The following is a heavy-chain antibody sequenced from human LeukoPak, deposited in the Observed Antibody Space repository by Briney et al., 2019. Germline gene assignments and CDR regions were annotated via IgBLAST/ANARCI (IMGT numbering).Heavy chain of an antibody. CDR2: INPNSGGT. CDR1: GYTFTGYY. Sequence: GASVKVSCKASGYTFTGYYMHWVRQAPGQGLEWMGWINPNSGGTNYAQKFQGRVTMTRDTSISTAYMELSRLRSDDTAVYYCARDNTKELGTDAIDIWGQGTMVTVSS. J-gene: IGHJ3*02. D-gene: IGHD7-27*01. CDR3: ARDNTKELGTDAIDI. V-gene: IGHV1-2*02.